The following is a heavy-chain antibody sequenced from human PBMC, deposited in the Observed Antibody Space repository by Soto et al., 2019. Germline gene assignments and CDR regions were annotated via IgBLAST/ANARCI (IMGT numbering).Heavy chain of an antibody. CDR1: GYTFTSYY. D-gene: IGHD3-10*01. CDR2: INPSGGST. Sequence: ASVKVSCKASGYTFTSYYMHWVRQAPGQGLEWMGIINPSGGSTSYAQKFQGRVTMTRDTSTSTVYMELSSLRSEDTAVYYCARDPRSGSYLGYYYYGMDVWGQGTTVTSP. J-gene: IGHJ6*02. V-gene: IGHV1-46*01. CDR3: ARDPRSGSYLGYYYYGMDV.